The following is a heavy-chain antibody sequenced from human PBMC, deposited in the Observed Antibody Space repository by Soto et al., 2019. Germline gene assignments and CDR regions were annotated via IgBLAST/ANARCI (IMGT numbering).Heavy chain of an antibody. CDR3: ARDNRYSSSWLSWFDP. CDR1: GGTLSSYA. D-gene: IGHD6-13*01. Sequence: QVQLVQSGAEVKKPGSPVKVSCKASGGTLSSYAISWVRQAPGQGLEGMGGIIPIFGTANYAQKFQGRVTITADESTSTAYMELSSLRSEDTAVYYCARDNRYSSSWLSWFDPWGQGTLVTVSS. CDR2: IIPIFGTA. J-gene: IGHJ5*02. V-gene: IGHV1-69*01.